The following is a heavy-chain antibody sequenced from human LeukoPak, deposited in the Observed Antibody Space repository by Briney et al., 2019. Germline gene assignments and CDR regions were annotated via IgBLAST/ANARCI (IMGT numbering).Heavy chain of an antibody. CDR1: GYTFTGYY. Sequence: SVKVSCRASGYTFTGYYMHWVRQAPGQGLEWMGWINPNNGGTNYAQKFQGWVTMTRDTSISTAYMELSRLRSDDTAVYYCARGIAAAVTNAFDIWGQGTMVTVSS. V-gene: IGHV1-2*04. J-gene: IGHJ3*02. D-gene: IGHD6-13*01. CDR3: ARGIAAAVTNAFDI. CDR2: INPNNGGT.